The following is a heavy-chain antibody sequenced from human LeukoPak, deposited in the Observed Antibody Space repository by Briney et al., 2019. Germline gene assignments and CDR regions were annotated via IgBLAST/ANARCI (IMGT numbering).Heavy chain of an antibody. CDR3: ARYTAGSFYYGMDV. Sequence: SQTLSLTCTVSGGSISSYYWSWIRQPPGKGLEWIGYIYYSGSTNYNPSLKSRVTISVDTSKNQFYLKVNSVTAADTAVYYCARYTAGSFYYGMDVWGQGTTVTVSS. J-gene: IGHJ6*02. CDR2: IYYSGST. V-gene: IGHV4-59*01. D-gene: IGHD6-13*01. CDR1: GGSISSYY.